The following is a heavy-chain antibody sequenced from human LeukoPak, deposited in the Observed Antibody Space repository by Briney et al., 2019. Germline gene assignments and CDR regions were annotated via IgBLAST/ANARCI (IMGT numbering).Heavy chain of an antibody. CDR1: GFTFNSYA. CDR3: AKAGIVVAGTWAN. D-gene: IGHD6-19*01. J-gene: IGHJ4*02. V-gene: IGHV3-23*01. CDR2: ITGSGGST. Sequence: QTGGSLRLSCAASGFTFNSYAMSWVRQAPGKGLEWVSGITGSGGSTYYADSVKGRFTISRDNSKNTLYLQMDSLRAEDTAVYYCAKAGIVVAGTWANWGQGTLVTVSS.